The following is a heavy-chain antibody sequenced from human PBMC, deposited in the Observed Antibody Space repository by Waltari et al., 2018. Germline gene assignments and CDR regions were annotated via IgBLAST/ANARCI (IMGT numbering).Heavy chain of an antibody. CDR1: GYTFTSYA. CDR3: AREVNSGSSNLGMDV. Sequence: QVQLVQSGAEVKKPGASVKVSCKASGYTFTSYAMHWVRQAPGQRLEWMGWINAGNGNTKYSQKFQGRVTITRDTSASTAYMELSSLRSEDTAVYYCAREVNSGSSNLGMDVWGQGTTVTVSS. J-gene: IGHJ6*02. CDR2: INAGNGNT. V-gene: IGHV1-3*01. D-gene: IGHD1-26*01.